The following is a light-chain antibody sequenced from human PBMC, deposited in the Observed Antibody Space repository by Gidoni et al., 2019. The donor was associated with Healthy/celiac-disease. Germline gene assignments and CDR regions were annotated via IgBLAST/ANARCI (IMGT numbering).Light chain of an antibody. CDR3: QQYGTPRLT. CDR1: QSVSSSY. Sequence: EIVLTQSPGTLSLSPGERATRSCSASQSVSSSYLAWYQQKPGQAPRLLIYAASSRATGIPDRFSGSGSGTDFTLTISRLEPEDFAVYYCQQYGTPRLTFGGGTKVEIK. CDR2: AAS. J-gene: IGKJ4*01. V-gene: IGKV3-20*01.